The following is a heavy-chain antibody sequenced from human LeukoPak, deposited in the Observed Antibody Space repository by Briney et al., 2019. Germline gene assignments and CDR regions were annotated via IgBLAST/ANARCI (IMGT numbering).Heavy chain of an antibody. CDR1: GGSISSYY. V-gene: IGHV4-4*07. J-gene: IGHJ4*02. D-gene: IGHD2-2*01. CDR2: IYTSGST. CDR3: ARSTSAARTNYFDH. Sequence: SETLSLTCTVSGGSISSYYWSWIRQPAGKGLEWIGRIYTSGSTNYNTSLKSRVTMSVDTSKNQFSLKLGSVTAADTAVYYCARSTSAARTNYFDHWGQGTLVTVSS.